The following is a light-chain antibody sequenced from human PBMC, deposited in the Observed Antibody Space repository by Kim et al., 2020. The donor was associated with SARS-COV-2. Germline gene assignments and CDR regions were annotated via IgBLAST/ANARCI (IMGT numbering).Light chain of an antibody. Sequence: SSELTQDPAVSVALGQTVRITCQGASISTFHASWYQQKPGQAPVLVIYARNNRPSGIPDRFSGSTSGDIASLTITGAQAEDEADYYCQSRDITGSRLLFGGGTQLTVL. CDR2: ARN. V-gene: IGLV3-19*01. J-gene: IGLJ3*02. CDR1: SISTFH. CDR3: QSRDITGSRLL.